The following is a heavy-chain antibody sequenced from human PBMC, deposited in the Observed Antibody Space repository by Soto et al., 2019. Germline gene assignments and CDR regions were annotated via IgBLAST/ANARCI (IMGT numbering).Heavy chain of an antibody. V-gene: IGHV1-69*13. J-gene: IGHJ3*02. CDR2: IIPIFGTA. CDR1: GGTFSSYA. D-gene: IGHD1-7*01. CDR3: ARGHRTITGTIDAFDI. Sequence: ASVKVSCKASGGTFSSYAISWVRQAPGQGLEWMGGIIPIFGTANYAQKFQGRVTITADESTSTAYMELSSLRSEDTAVYYCARGHRTITGTIDAFDIWGQGTMVTVSS.